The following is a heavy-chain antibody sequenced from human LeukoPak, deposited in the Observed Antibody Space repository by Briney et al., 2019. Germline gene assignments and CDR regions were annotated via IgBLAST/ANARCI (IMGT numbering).Heavy chain of an antibody. D-gene: IGHD4-23*01. J-gene: IGHJ3*02. CDR1: GFTFSSYW. V-gene: IGHV3-7*05. CDR3: ARGGGGFDI. CDR2: IKQDGSEE. Sequence: PGGSLRLSCAASGFTFSSYWMSWVRQAPGKGLEWVANIKQDGSEEVYVDSVKGRFTISRDNAKNSLFLQMNTLRAEDTAVYYCARGGGGFDIWGQGTMVTVSS.